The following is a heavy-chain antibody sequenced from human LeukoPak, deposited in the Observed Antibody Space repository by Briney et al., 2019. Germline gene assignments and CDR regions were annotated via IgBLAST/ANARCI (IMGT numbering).Heavy chain of an antibody. CDR2: ISGSGGST. CDR3: AKAWGSGSYKTPFDP. J-gene: IGHJ5*02. D-gene: IGHD3-10*01. Sequence: GGSLRLSCAASGFTFSSYGMSWVRQAPGKGLEWVSAISGSGGSTYYADSVKGRFTISRDNSKNTLYLQMNSLRAEDTAVYYCAKAWGSGSYKTPFDPWGQGTLVTVSS. V-gene: IGHV3-23*01. CDR1: GFTFSSYG.